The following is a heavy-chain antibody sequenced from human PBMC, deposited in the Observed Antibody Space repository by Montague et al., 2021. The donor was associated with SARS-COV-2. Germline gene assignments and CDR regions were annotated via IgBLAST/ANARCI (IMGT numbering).Heavy chain of an antibody. V-gene: IGHV4-34*01. Sequence: SETLSLTCAVYSGSFSDFYWTWIRQSPGKGLEWIGEINHTGSATYNPSLKGRVTLSRDTSKNQFSLKLQSVTPADTGVYYCARGQVSISGVLILIRPAWHLDGWGQGTSVTVSS. D-gene: IGHD3-3*01. CDR2: INHTGSA. CDR1: SGSFSDFY. CDR3: ARGQVSISGVLILIRPAWHLDG. J-gene: IGHJ3*01.